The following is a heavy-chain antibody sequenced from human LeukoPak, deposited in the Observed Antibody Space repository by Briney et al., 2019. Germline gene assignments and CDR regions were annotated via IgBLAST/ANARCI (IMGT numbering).Heavy chain of an antibody. CDR2: IYYSGST. V-gene: IGHV4-59*01. CDR3: ARSWYYDSSGYNWFDP. J-gene: IGHJ5*02. CDR1: GGSISSYY. D-gene: IGHD3-22*01. Sequence: SETLSLTCAVSGGSISSYYWSWIRQPPGKGPEWIGYIYYSGSTNYNPSLKSRVTISVDTSKNQFSLKLSSVTAADTAVYYCARSWYYDSSGYNWFDPWGQGTLVTVSS.